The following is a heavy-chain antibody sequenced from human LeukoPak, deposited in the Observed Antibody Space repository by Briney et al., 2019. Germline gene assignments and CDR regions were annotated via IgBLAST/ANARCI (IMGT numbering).Heavy chain of an antibody. CDR1: GFTFTDYS. CDR3: AREPGLVERDY. CDR2: ISSDSGHI. V-gene: IGHV3-21*01. D-gene: IGHD2-8*02. Sequence: GGSLRLSCAAAGFTFTDYSMNRVRQAPGKGLEWVSTISSDSGHIYYADSVKGRFTISRDNAKNSLYLQMNSLRAEDTAVYYCAREPGLVERDYWGQGTLVIVSS. J-gene: IGHJ4*02.